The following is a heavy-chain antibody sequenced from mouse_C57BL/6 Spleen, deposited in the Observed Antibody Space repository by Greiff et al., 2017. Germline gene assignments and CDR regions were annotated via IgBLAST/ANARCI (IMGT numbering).Heavy chain of an antibody. Sequence: QVQLQQPGAELVKPGASVKLSCKASGYTFTSYWMHWVKQRPGRSLEWIGRIDPNSGGTKYNEKFKSKATLTVDKPSSTAYMQLSSLTSEDSAVXYCARSQANWDVYFDVWGTGTTVTVSS. CDR2: IDPNSGGT. CDR1: GYTFTSYW. J-gene: IGHJ1*03. CDR3: ARSQANWDVYFDV. V-gene: IGHV1-72*01. D-gene: IGHD4-1*01.